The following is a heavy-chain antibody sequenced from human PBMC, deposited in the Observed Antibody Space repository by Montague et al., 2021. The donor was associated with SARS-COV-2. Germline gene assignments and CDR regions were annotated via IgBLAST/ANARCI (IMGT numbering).Heavy chain of an antibody. V-gene: IGHV3-33*01. Sequence: SLRLSCAASGFTFSSYGMHWVRQAPGKGLEWVAVIWYDGSNKYYAGSVKGRFTISRDNSKNALYLQMNSLRAEDTAVYYCAREYDILTGYYFDYWGQGTLVTVSP. CDR1: GFTFSSYG. CDR2: IWYDGSNK. CDR3: AREYDILTGYYFDY. D-gene: IGHD3-9*01. J-gene: IGHJ4*02.